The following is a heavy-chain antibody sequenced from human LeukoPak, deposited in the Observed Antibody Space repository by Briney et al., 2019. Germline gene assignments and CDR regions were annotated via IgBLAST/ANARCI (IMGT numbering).Heavy chain of an antibody. CDR1: GFTFRDYW. V-gene: IGHV3-7*01. Sequence: GSLRLPCEASGFTFRDYWLPWVRQAPGKGLEWVANVKQDGTEKFYVDSVKGRFTISRDNGKNSLYLQMNSLRVEDTAIYYCARAGGTSWADYWGQGTLVTVSS. CDR2: VKQDGTEK. J-gene: IGHJ4*02. CDR3: ARAGGTSWADY. D-gene: IGHD6-13*01.